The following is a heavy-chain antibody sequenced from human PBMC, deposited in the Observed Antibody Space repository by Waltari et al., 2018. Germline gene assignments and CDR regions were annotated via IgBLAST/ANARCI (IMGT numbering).Heavy chain of an antibody. D-gene: IGHD7-27*01. Sequence: EVHLVESGGELVQPGGSLRLSCSAAGFTFTDYWMSWVRQAPGKGPEWVANIHKDGSEKNYVDYVKGRFTISRDNAKDSVYLQMNSLRADDTAMYYCVRDHWGPDYWGQGTLVTVSS. V-gene: IGHV3-7*01. CDR2: IHKDGSEK. CDR3: VRDHWGPDY. CDR1: GFTFTDYW. J-gene: IGHJ4*02.